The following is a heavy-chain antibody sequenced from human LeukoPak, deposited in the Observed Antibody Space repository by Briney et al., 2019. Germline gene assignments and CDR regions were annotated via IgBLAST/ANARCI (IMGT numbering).Heavy chain of an antibody. Sequence: KPSETLSLTCAVYGGSFSGYYWSWIRQPPGKGLEWIGEINHSGSTNYNPSLKSRVTISVDTSKNQFSLKLSSVTAADTAVYSCARGPNLLRYFDWLLKYWGQGTLVTVSS. V-gene: IGHV4-34*01. J-gene: IGHJ4*02. D-gene: IGHD3-9*01. CDR2: INHSGST. CDR1: GGSFSGYY. CDR3: ARGPNLLRYFDWLLKY.